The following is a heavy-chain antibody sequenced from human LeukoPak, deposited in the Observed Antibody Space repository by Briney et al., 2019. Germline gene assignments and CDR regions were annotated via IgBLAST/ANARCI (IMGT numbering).Heavy chain of an antibody. CDR1: GLTFSTYA. J-gene: IGHJ4*02. CDR3: ARDLPVGDYFDY. V-gene: IGHV3-23*01. CDR2: ISGNGGAT. D-gene: IGHD2-8*02. Sequence: GSLRLPCAASGLTFSTYAMSWVRQAPGKGLEWVSTISGNGGATYYADSVKGRFTLSRDNSENTLYLQMNSLRADDTAVYYCARDLPVGDYFDYWGQGTLVTVSS.